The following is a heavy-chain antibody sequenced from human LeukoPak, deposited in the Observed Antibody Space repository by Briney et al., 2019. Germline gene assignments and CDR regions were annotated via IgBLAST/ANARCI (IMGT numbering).Heavy chain of an antibody. Sequence: GGTLRLSCAASGFTFSSYGMSWVRQAPGKGLEWVSAISGSGGSTYYADSVKGRFTISRDNSENTLYLRMNSLRAEDTAVNYCAKDIATLYGDYVFDYRGQGTLVTVSS. J-gene: IGHJ4*02. D-gene: IGHD4-17*01. CDR1: GFTFSSYG. CDR3: AKDIATLYGDYVFDY. CDR2: ISGSGGST. V-gene: IGHV3-23*01.